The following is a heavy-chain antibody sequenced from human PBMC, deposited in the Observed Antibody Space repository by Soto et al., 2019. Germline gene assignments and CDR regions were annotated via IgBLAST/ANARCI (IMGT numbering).Heavy chain of an antibody. Sequence: GESLKISCAASGFTVNTNYMSWVRQAPGKGLEWVAVIYSAGSTYYADSVKGRFIVSRDNSKNTLYLQMNSLRAEDTATYYCAREREDYGLPFDIWGQGTMVTVS. D-gene: IGHD4-17*01. CDR2: IYSAGST. J-gene: IGHJ3*02. V-gene: IGHV3-66*01. CDR3: AREREDYGLPFDI. CDR1: GFTVNTNY.